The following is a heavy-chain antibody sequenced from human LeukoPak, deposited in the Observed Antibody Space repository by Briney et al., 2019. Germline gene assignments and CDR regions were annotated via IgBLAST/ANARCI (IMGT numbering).Heavy chain of an antibody. CDR3: ARGGYCSGGSCYRIDP. CDR2: INSDGSST. Sequence: GGSLRLSCADSGLTFRNYWMHWVRQATGKGLVWFARINSDGSSTSYADSVKGRFTISRDNAKNTLYLQMNSLRAEDTAVYYCARGGYCSGGSCYRIDPWGRGTLVTVSS. D-gene: IGHD2-15*01. J-gene: IGHJ5*02. V-gene: IGHV3-74*01. CDR1: GLTFRNYW.